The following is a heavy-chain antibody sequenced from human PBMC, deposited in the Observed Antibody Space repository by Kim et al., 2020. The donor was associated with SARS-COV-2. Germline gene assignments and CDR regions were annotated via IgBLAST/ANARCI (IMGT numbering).Heavy chain of an antibody. J-gene: IGHJ4*02. D-gene: IGHD1-26*01. CDR3: ARDRSGSYSEFDY. V-gene: IGHV3-30*01. Sequence: CSDSGQVRFTISRDNSKNKLYLQMNSRRAEDTAVYYCARDRSGSYSEFDYWGQGTLVTVSS.